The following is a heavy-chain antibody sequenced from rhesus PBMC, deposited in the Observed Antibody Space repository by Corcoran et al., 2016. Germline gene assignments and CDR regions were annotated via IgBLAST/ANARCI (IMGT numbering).Heavy chain of an antibody. D-gene: IGHD3-34*01. V-gene: IGHV3-201*01. CDR1: GFTFDDYA. J-gene: IGHJ4*01. Sequence: EVQLVESGGGVVQPGGSLRLSCAASGFTFDDYAMHWVRQAPGKGLEWVSGISWSGGSTYYADSVNGQFTNSRDNAKNSLYLQMGSLRAEDTALYYCARVRPTGVIIGYFDYWGQGVLVTVSS. CDR2: ISWSGGST. CDR3: ARVRPTGVIIGYFDY.